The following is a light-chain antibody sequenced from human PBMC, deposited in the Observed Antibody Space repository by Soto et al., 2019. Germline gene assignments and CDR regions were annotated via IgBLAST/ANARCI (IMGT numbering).Light chain of an antibody. J-gene: IGLJ3*02. V-gene: IGLV1-47*01. CDR2: KSN. CDR3: VAWDDSLSAWA. Sequence: QSVLTQPPSASGTPGQRGTIACSGGSYNIGKNLVYWYQQRPGTAPKLLIFKSNARTPGVTDRFSGSNSGSSASLAISGIRYEDEDDYFCVAWDDSLSAWAFGGGTKLTVL. CDR1: SYNIGKNL.